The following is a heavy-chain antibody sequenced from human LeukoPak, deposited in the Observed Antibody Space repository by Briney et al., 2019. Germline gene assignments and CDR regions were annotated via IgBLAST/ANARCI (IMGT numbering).Heavy chain of an antibody. D-gene: IGHD6-19*01. J-gene: IGHJ4*02. CDR1: GGLITTTTCY. CDR2: IYYRGDT. V-gene: IGHV4-39*01. Sequence: SETLSLTCTVSGGLITTTTCYWGWIRQSPGKGLEWIASIYYRGDTYYNASLESRVSISIDTSKNQFSLKLNSMNAADTAVYFCARQPVVNRVAVASNFDSWGQGTLVTVSA. CDR3: ARQPVVNRVAVASNFDS.